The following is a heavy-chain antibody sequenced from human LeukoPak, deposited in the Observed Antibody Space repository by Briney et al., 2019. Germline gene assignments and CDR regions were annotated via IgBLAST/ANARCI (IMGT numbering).Heavy chain of an antibody. CDR3: ARGVSLNYYYYYGMDV. CDR1: GGTFSSYA. Sequence: SVKVSCKASGGTFSSYAISWVRQAPGQGLEWMGRIIPILGIANYAQKFQGRVTITADKSTSTAYMELSSLRSEDTAVYYCARGVSLNYYYYYGMDVWGQGTTVTVSS. D-gene: IGHD3-16*02. J-gene: IGHJ6*02. CDR2: IIPILGIA. V-gene: IGHV1-69*04.